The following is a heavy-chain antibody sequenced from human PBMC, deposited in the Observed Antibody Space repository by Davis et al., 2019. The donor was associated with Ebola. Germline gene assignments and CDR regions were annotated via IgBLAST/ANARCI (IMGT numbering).Heavy chain of an antibody. CDR2: ISSSSSYI. Sequence: PGGSLRLSCAASGFTFSSYSMNWVRQAPGKGLEWVSSISSSSSYIYYADSVKGRFTISRDNSKNTLSLQMNTLRPEDTAVYFCAREVEGGYCSGGNCYEGNYFDYWGQGTLVTVSS. J-gene: IGHJ4*02. CDR3: AREVEGGYCSGGNCYEGNYFDY. CDR1: GFTFSSYS. V-gene: IGHV3-21*01. D-gene: IGHD2-15*01.